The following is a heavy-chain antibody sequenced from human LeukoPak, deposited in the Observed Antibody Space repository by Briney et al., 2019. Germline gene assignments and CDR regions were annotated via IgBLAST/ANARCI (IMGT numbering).Heavy chain of an antibody. Sequence: PSETLSLTCTVSGCSISSSSYYWGWIRQPPGKGLEWIGSIYYSGSTYYNPSLKSRVTISVDTSKNQFSLKLSSVTAADTAVYYCARQGGIYGLDYWGQGTLVTVSS. CDR1: GCSISSSSYY. CDR3: ARQGGIYGLDY. CDR2: IYYSGST. V-gene: IGHV4-39*01. J-gene: IGHJ4*02. D-gene: IGHD3-16*01.